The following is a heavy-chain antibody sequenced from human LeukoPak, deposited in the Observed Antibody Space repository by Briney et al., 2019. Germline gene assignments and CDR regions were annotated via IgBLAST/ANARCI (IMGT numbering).Heavy chain of an antibody. D-gene: IGHD3-3*01. CDR2: INHSGST. CDR1: GGSFSGYY. Sequence: SETLSLTCAVYGGSFSGYYWSWIRQPPGKGLEWIGEINHSGSTNYNPSLKSRVTISVDTSKNQFSLKLSSVTAADTAVYYCARRNDFWSGNDAFDIWGQGTMVTVSS. V-gene: IGHV4-34*01. CDR3: ARRNDFWSGNDAFDI. J-gene: IGHJ3*02.